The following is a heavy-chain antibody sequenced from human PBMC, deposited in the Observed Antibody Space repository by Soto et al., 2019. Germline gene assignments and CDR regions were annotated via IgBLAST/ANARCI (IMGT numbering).Heavy chain of an antibody. J-gene: IGHJ6*02. Sequence: EVQLVESGGGLVQPGGSLRLSCAASGFSFSDHDMDWVRQAPGMGLEWVGRSRNKANSYTTEYAASVKGRFTISRDDSKNSVYLQMNSLQTEDTAVYYCIKTNVVSDTMDVWGQGTTVTVSS. D-gene: IGHD2-8*01. CDR3: IKTNVVSDTMDV. V-gene: IGHV3-72*01. CDR1: GFSFSDHD. CDR2: SRNKANSYTT.